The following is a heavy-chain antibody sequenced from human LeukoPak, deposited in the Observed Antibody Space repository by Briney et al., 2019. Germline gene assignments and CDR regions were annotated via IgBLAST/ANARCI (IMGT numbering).Heavy chain of an antibody. J-gene: IGHJ4*02. CDR3: VRAIAAADSY. D-gene: IGHD6-13*01. CDR2: IKQDGSEM. Sequence: GGSLRLSCVVTGFTLTTYTIYWVRQAPGKGLEWVANIKQDGSEMHYVDSVKGRFTISRDNAENSLYLQMNSLRAEDTAEYFCVRAIAAADSYWGQGTLVTVSS. V-gene: IGHV3-7*03. CDR1: GFTLTTYT.